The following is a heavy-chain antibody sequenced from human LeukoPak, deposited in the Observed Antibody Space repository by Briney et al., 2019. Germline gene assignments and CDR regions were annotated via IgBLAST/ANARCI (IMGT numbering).Heavy chain of an antibody. J-gene: IGHJ4*02. CDR1: GGSISSSSYY. D-gene: IGHD2-21*02. CDR3: ARHAVETALYYFDY. V-gene: IGHV4-39*01. Sequence: SETLSLTCTVSGGSISSSSYYWGWIRQPPGKGLEWIGSIYYSGSPYYNPSLKSRVTISVDTSKNQFSLKLSSVTAADTAVYYCARHAVETALYYFDYWGQGTLVTVSS. CDR2: IYYSGSP.